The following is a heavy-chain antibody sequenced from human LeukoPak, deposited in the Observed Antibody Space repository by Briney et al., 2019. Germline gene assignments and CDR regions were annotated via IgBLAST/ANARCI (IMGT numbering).Heavy chain of an antibody. Sequence: GGSLRLSCAASGFNSNNAWMNWVRQAPGKGLEWVGRIKSKSDGGTTDNAAPVKGRFTISKDDSKNTLYLQMNSLKTEDTGIYYCTTGTLTSDYWGQGTLVTVSS. J-gene: IGHJ4*02. CDR3: TTGTLTSDY. V-gene: IGHV3-15*01. D-gene: IGHD4-17*01. CDR2: IKSKSDGGTT. CDR1: GFNSNNAW.